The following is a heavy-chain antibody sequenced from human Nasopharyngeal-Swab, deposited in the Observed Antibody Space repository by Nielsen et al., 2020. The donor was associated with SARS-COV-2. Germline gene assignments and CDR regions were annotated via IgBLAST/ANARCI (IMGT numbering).Heavy chain of an antibody. CDR2: IYYSGST. Sequence: WIRQPPGKGLEWIGYIYYSGSTNYNPSLKSRVTISVDTSKNQFSLKLSSVTAADTAVYYCARVEGGFYRPYYYGMDYWGQGTPVTVSS. V-gene: IGHV4-59*01. J-gene: IGHJ6*02. D-gene: IGHD3-16*01. CDR3: ARVEGGFYRPYYYGMDY.